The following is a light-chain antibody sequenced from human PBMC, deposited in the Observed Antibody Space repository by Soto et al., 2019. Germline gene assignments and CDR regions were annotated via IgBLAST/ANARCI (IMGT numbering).Light chain of an antibody. CDR1: SSDVGNYKY. CDR3: FSYTSSGTYV. CDR2: EVS. Sequence: SVLTHPASVSGSAGQSITMSCTGTSSDVGNYKYVSWYQQHPGKAPKLMIYEVSNRPSGVSNRFSGSKSGNTASLTISGLQAEDETDYYCFSYTSSGTYVFGTGTKVTVL. V-gene: IGLV2-14*01. J-gene: IGLJ1*01.